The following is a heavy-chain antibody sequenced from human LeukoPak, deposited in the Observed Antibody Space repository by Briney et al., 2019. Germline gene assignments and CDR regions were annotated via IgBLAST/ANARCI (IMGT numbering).Heavy chain of an antibody. CDR1: GGSISSSPYY. D-gene: IGHD1-1*01. CDR3: ARPTTGPATQGYDS. Sequence: SETLSLTCTVSGGSISSSPYYWAWIRQPPGRGLGWIGSIYYRGNTYHNPSLKSRVTISVDPSKNQFSLSVISVTAADTAVYFCARPTTGPATQGYDSWGQGILVTVAS. V-gene: IGHV4-39*01. CDR2: IYYRGNT. J-gene: IGHJ4*02.